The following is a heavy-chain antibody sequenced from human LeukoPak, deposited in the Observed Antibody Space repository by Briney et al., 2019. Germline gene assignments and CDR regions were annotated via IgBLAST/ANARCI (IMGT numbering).Heavy chain of an antibody. V-gene: IGHV3-30*18. CDR3: GKGLTVVYIDY. J-gene: IGHJ4*02. Sequence: GGSLRLSCAASGFTFSIYWMSWVRQAPGKGLEWVAVISYDGSNKYYADSVKGRFTISRDNSKNTLYLQMNSLRAEDTAVYYCGKGLTVVYIDYWGQGTLVTVSS. CDR2: ISYDGSNK. D-gene: IGHD4-23*01. CDR1: GFTFSIYW.